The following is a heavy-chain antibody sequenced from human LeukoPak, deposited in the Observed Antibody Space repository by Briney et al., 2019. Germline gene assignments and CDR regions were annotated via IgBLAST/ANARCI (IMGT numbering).Heavy chain of an antibody. Sequence: SGGSLRLSCAASGFTFSNYAMHWVRQAPGKGLEYVSAISSNGGSTYYANSVKGRFTISRDNSKNTLYLQMGSLRAEDMAVYYCARDQYRDGYNPNDAFDIWGQGTMVTVSS. CDR2: ISSNGGST. J-gene: IGHJ3*02. CDR3: ARDQYRDGYNPNDAFDI. V-gene: IGHV3-64*01. CDR1: GFTFSNYA. D-gene: IGHD5-24*01.